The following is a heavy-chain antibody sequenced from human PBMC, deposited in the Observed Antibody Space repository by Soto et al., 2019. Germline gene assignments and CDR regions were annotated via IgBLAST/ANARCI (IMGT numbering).Heavy chain of an antibody. CDR3: ARDYTYYYDSSQDAFDI. Sequence: QVQLVESGGGVVQPGRSLRLSCAASGFTFSSYGMHWVHQAPGKGLEWVAVIWYDGSNKYYADSVKGRFTISRDNSKNTLYLQMNSLRAEDTAVYYCARDYTYYYDSSQDAFDIWGQGTMVTVSS. CDR2: IWYDGSNK. J-gene: IGHJ3*02. V-gene: IGHV3-33*01. CDR1: GFTFSSYG. D-gene: IGHD3-22*01.